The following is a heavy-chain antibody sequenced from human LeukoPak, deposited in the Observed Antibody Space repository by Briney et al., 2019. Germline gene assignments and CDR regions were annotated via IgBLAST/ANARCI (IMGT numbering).Heavy chain of an antibody. D-gene: IGHD1-26*01. CDR3: ARGPLGWSDY. V-gene: IGHV3-48*02. CDR2: IRSTSSTV. CDR1: GFSFSPYW. Sequence: GGSLRLSCVGSGFSFSPYWMSWVRQAPGKGLEWVSYIRSTSSTVNYADSVKGRFTMSRDNAKKSLYLQMNSLRDEDTAVYYCARGPLGWSDYWGQGTLVTVSS. J-gene: IGHJ4*02.